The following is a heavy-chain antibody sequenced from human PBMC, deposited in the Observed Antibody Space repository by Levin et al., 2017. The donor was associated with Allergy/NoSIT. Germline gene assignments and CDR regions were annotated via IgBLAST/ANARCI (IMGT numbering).Heavy chain of an antibody. CDR2: ISSSGSTI. Sequence: GGSLRLSCAASGFTFSDYYMSWIRQAPGKGLEWVSYISSSGSTIYYADSVKGRFTISRDNAKNSLYLQMNSLRAEDTAVYYCAREAPKYYYDSSGSFDYWGQGTLVTVSS. V-gene: IGHV3-11*01. CDR3: AREAPKYYYDSSGSFDY. J-gene: IGHJ4*02. D-gene: IGHD3-22*01. CDR1: GFTFSDYY.